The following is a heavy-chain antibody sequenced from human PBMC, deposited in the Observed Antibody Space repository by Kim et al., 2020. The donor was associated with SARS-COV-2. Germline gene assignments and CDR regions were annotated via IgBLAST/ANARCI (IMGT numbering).Heavy chain of an antibody. D-gene: IGHD4-17*01. J-gene: IGHJ5*02. CDR3: ARAGSTTVTTFFLDP. V-gene: IGHV4-31*02. Sequence: PSLKGRVTRSVDTSKNQFSLKLSSVTAADTAVYYCARAGSTTVTTFFLDPWGQGTLVTVSS.